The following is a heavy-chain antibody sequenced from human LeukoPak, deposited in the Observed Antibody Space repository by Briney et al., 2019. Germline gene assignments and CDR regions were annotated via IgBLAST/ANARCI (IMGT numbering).Heavy chain of an antibody. V-gene: IGHV3-30*18. J-gene: IGHJ6*02. CDR1: GFNFSHYG. CDR3: AKDLNSFIVVVTIYGMDV. D-gene: IGHD2-15*01. Sequence: GGSLRLSCEISGFNFSHYGMHWVRQAPGKGLEWVADISHDASNIYYADSVKGRFTISRDNAKNTLFLQLNSLRGDDTAIYYCAKDLNSFIVVVTIYGMDVWGQGTTVIVSS. CDR2: ISHDASNI.